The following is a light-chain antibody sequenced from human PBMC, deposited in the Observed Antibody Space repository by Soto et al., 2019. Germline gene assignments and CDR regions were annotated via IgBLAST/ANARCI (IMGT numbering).Light chain of an antibody. Sequence: DXXMTQSPSSLSASVGDRVTITCRASQSISSSLNWYRQRPGKAPQLLIYDASTLQSGVPSRFSASESGTDFTLTISSLQPEDFAAYHCQQSYSTPRTFGQGTKVEMK. J-gene: IGKJ1*01. V-gene: IGKV1-39*01. CDR3: QQSYSTPRT. CDR2: DAS. CDR1: QSISSS.